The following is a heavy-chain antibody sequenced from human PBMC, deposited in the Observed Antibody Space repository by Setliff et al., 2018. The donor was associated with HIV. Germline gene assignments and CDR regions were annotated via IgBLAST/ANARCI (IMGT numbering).Heavy chain of an antibody. CDR1: GFTFSSYA. CDR2: ISGSGGST. J-gene: IGHJ6*02. V-gene: IGHV3-23*01. CDR3: ARDLDPYFAMAV. Sequence: GGSLRLSCAASGFTFSSYAMSWVRQAPGKGLEWVSAISGSGGSTYYADSVKGRFTISRDNSRNTLYLQMNSLRAEDTAVYYCARDLDPYFAMAVWGQGTTVTVSS.